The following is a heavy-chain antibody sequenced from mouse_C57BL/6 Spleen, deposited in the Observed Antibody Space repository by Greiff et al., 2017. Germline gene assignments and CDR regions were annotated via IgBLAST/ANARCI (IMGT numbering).Heavy chain of an antibody. J-gene: IGHJ1*03. Sequence: QVQLKESGAELARPGASVKMSCKASGYTFTSYTMHWVKQRPGQGLEWIGYINPSSGYTKYNQKFKDKATLTADKSSSTAYMQLSSLTSEDSAVYYCARSQTGTYWYFDVWGTGTTVTVSS. D-gene: IGHD4-1*01. V-gene: IGHV1-4*01. CDR2: INPSSGYT. CDR1: GYTFTSYT. CDR3: ARSQTGTYWYFDV.